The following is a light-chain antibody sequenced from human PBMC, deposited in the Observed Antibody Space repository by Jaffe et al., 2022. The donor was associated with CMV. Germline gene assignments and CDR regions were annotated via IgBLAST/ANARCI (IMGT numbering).Light chain of an antibody. CDR2: WAS. J-gene: IGKJ1*01. Sequence: DIVMTQSPDSLAVSLGERATINCKSSQSVLYSSNNKNYLAWYQQKPGQPPKLLIYWASTRESGVPDRFSGSGSGTDFTLTISSLQAEDVAVYYCQQYYSTPSPGWTFGQGTKVEIK. CDR3: QQYYSTPSPGWT. CDR1: QSVLYSSNNKNY. V-gene: IGKV4-1*01.